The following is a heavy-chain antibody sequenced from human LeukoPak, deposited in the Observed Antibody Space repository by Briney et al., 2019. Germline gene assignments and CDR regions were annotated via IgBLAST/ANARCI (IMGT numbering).Heavy chain of an antibody. D-gene: IGHD3-16*02. Sequence: RESGPALVKPTQTLTLTCTFSGFSLSTSGMCVSWIRQPPGKALEWLARIDWDDDKYYSTSLKTRLTISKDTSKNQVVLTMTNMDPVDTAPYYRARTVRYYDYVWGSYRYRFDYWGQGTLVTVSS. J-gene: IGHJ4*02. CDR3: ARTVRYYDYVWGSYRYRFDY. V-gene: IGHV2-70*11. CDR1: GFSLSTSGMC. CDR2: IDWDDDK.